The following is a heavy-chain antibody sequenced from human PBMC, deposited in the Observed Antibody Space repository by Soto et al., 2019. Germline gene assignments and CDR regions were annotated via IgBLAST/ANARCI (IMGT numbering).Heavy chain of an antibody. CDR1: GGSISSYY. V-gene: IGHV4-59*01. Sequence: PSETPSLTCTVSGGSISSYYWSWIRQPPGKGLEYIGYIYYSGSTNYNPSLKSRVTISVDTSKKQFSLKLSSVTAADTAVYYCARSLYSGSYTNWFDPWGQGTLVTVSS. CDR2: IYYSGST. J-gene: IGHJ5*02. D-gene: IGHD1-26*01. CDR3: ARSLYSGSYTNWFDP.